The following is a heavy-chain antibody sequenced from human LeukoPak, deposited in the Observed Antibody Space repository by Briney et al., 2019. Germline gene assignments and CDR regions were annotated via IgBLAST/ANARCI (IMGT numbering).Heavy chain of an antibody. CDR3: ATAGYSSGWYDGYYYYGMDV. J-gene: IGHJ6*02. Sequence: ASVKVSCKVSGYTLTELSMHWVRQAPGKGLEWMGGFDPEDGETIYAQKFQGRVTMTEDTSTDTAYMELSSLRSEDTAVYHCATAGYSSGWYDGYYYYGMDVWGQGTTVTVSS. D-gene: IGHD6-19*01. CDR2: FDPEDGET. CDR1: GYTLTELS. V-gene: IGHV1-24*01.